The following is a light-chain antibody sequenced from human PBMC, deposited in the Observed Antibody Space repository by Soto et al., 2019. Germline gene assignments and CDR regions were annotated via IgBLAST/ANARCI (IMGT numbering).Light chain of an antibody. CDR1: QSVSSN. CDR3: QQYNNWPPWT. CDR2: GES. J-gene: IGKJ1*01. Sequence: EIVMTQSPATLSVSPGERATLSCRASQSVSSNLAWYQQKPGQAPRLLIYGESTRATGIPARCSGSGSGTALTLTISSLQSEDFAVYYCQQYNNWPPWTCGQGTKVEIK. V-gene: IGKV3-15*01.